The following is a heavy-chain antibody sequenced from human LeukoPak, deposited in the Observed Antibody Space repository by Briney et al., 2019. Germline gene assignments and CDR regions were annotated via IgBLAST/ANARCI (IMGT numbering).Heavy chain of an antibody. CDR2: IYHSGST. J-gene: IGHJ5*02. Sequence: PSETLSLTCAVSGGSISSSNWWSWVRQPPGKGLEWIGEIYHSGSTNYNPSLKSRVTISVDKSKNQFSLKLSSVTAAGTAVYYCARTPPYCSSTSCPPKADWFDPWGQGTLVTVSS. V-gene: IGHV4-4*02. D-gene: IGHD2-2*01. CDR1: GGSISSSNW. CDR3: ARTPPYCSSTSCPPKADWFDP.